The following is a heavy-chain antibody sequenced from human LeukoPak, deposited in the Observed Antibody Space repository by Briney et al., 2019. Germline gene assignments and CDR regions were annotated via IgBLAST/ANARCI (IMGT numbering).Heavy chain of an antibody. CDR2: TYYRSKWYN. J-gene: IGHJ3*02. CDR1: GDSVSSNSAA. D-gene: IGHD3-22*01. Sequence: SQTLSPTCAISGDSVSSNSAAWNWIRQSPSRGLEWLGRTYYRSKWYNDYAVSVKSRITINPDTSKNQFSLQLNSVTPEDTAVYYCARVAVRKPYYYDSSGYPSDAFDIWGQGTMVTVSS. CDR3: ARVAVRKPYYYDSSGYPSDAFDI. V-gene: IGHV6-1*01.